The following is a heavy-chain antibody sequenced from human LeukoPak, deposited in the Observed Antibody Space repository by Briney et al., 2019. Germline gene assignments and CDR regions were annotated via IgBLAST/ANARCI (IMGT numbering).Heavy chain of an antibody. D-gene: IGHD2-2*02. CDR1: GFSLSTSGMC. CDR3: AQGGLYAVWDY. Sequence: SGPTLLNPTQTLTLTCTFSGFSLSTSGMCVSWIRQPPGKALEWLARIDWDDDKYYSTSLKTRLTISKNTSKNQVVLTMTNMDPVYTATYYCAQGGLYAVWDYWGQGTLVTVSS. V-gene: IGHV2-70*11. CDR2: IDWDDDK. J-gene: IGHJ4*02.